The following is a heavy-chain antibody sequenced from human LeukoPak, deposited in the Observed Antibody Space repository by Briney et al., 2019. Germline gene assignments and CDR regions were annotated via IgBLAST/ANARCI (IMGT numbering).Heavy chain of an antibody. CDR1: GFTFNKVW. V-gene: IGHV3-15*01. J-gene: IGHJ4*02. Sequence: GGSLRFSCAASGFTFNKVWMSWVRQAPGRGLEWIGRIKSKAYGETVDYAAQVKGRFTVSRDDSESTLYVQIDSLRAEDTAIYYCITHSGCNSAGCYWAKWGQGTLVTVSS. D-gene: IGHD2-2*01. CDR2: IKSKAYGETV. CDR3: ITHSGCNSAGCYWAK.